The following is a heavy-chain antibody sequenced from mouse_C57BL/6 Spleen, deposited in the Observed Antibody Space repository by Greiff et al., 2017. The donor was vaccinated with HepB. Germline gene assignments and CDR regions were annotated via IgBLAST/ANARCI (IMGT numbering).Heavy chain of an antibody. CDR3: ARGGGIDY. CDR1: GFTFSSYA. Sequence: EVHLVESGGGLVKPGGSLKLSCAASGFTFSSYAMSWVRQTPEKRLEWVATISDGGSYTYYPDNVKGRFTISRDNAKNNLYLQMSHLKSEDTAMYYCARGGGIDYWGQGTTLTVSS. V-gene: IGHV5-4*01. CDR2: ISDGGSYT. J-gene: IGHJ2*01.